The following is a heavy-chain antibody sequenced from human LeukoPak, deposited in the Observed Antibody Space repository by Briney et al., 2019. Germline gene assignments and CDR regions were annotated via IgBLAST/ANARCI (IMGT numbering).Heavy chain of an antibody. CDR2: ISSSSSYI. CDR1: GFTFSTYW. D-gene: IGHD3-3*01. V-gene: IGHV3-21*01. J-gene: IGHJ4*02. CDR3: ARAYKTGITIFGVVISDFDY. Sequence: GGSLRLSCAASGFTFSTYWMSWVRQAPGKGLEWVSSISSSSSYIYYADSVKGRFTISRDNAKNSLYLQMNSLRAEDTAVYYCARAYKTGITIFGVVISDFDYWGQGTLVTVSS.